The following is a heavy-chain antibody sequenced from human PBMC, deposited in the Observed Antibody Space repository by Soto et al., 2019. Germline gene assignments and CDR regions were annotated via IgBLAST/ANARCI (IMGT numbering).Heavy chain of an antibody. CDR1: GFNFTYNA. CDR2: VGGNGENT. Sequence: PGGSLRLSCPASGFNFTYNAMSWVRQAPGKGLQWVSTVGGNGENTYYAESVRGRFTISRDTSKNTLYLQMNSLRVEDTAVYYCVAGYDSGGYYAYWGQGTLVTVSS. CDR3: VAGYDSGGYYAY. J-gene: IGHJ4*02. D-gene: IGHD3-22*01. V-gene: IGHV3-23*01.